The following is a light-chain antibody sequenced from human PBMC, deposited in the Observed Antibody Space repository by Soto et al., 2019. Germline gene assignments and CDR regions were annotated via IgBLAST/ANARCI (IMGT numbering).Light chain of an antibody. V-gene: IGLV2-23*01. CDR3: CSYAGSSAL. CDR1: SSEVGTYYL. CDR2: EGD. J-gene: IGLJ2*01. Sequence: QSVLTQPASVSGSPGQSIXISCTGGSSEVGTYYLVSWYQQHPGKAPKLMIYEGDKRPSGVSNRFSGSNSGNTASLTISGLQAEDEADYYCCSYAGSSALFGGGTKLTVL.